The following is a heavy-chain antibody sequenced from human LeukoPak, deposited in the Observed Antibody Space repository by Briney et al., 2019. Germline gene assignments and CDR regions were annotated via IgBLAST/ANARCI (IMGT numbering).Heavy chain of an antibody. CDR3: ARDGKAAASWLVPSYYYYGMDV. Sequence: PGGSLRLSCAASGFTFSSYGMHWVRQAPGKGLEWVAVIWYDGSNKYYADSVKGRFTISRDNSKNTLYLQMNSLRAEDTAVYYCARDGKAAASWLVPSYYYYGMDVWGQGTTVTVSS. J-gene: IGHJ6*02. D-gene: IGHD6-13*01. CDR1: GFTFSSYG. V-gene: IGHV3-33*01. CDR2: IWYDGSNK.